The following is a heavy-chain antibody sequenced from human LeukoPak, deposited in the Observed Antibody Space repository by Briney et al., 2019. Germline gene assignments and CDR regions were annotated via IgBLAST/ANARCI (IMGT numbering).Heavy chain of an antibody. CDR1: GGSISSHY. J-gene: IGHJ6*03. D-gene: IGHD6-6*01. CDR2: IYYSGST. CDR3: ARSIAARRGYYYYYYMDA. Sequence: PSETLSLTCTVSGGSISSHYWSWIRQPPGKGLEWIGYIYYSGSTNYNPSLKSRVTISVDTSKNQFSLKLSSVTAADTAVYYCARSIAARRGYYYYYYMDAWGKGTTVTVSS. V-gene: IGHV4-59*11.